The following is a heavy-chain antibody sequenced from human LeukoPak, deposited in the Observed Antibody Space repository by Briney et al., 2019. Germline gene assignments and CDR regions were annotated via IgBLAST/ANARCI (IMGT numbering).Heavy chain of an antibody. Sequence: ASVKVSCKASGYTFTSYYMHWVRQAPGQGLEWMGWINPNSGGTNYAQKFQGRATMTRDTSISTAYMELSRLRSDDTAVYYCARGAKIYGDYALFYWGQGTLVTVSS. J-gene: IGHJ4*02. CDR1: GYTFTSYY. D-gene: IGHD4-17*01. V-gene: IGHV1-2*02. CDR2: INPNSGGT. CDR3: ARGAKIYGDYALFY.